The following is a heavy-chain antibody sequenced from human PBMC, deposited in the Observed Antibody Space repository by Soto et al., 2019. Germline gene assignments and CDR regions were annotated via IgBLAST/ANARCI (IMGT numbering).Heavy chain of an antibody. CDR1: GGTFSSYA. D-gene: IGHD2-2*01. V-gene: IGHV1-69*01. CDR3: ATSQSSSTSVEIYYYYYYGMDV. Sequence: QVQLVQSGAEVKKPGSSVKVSCKASGGTFSSYAISWVRQAPGQGLEWMGGIIPISGTANYAQKFQGRVTITADESTRAAYKQLSSRTSDDAAEYYSATSQSSSTSVEIYYYYYYGMDVWGQGTTVTVSS. CDR2: IIPISGTA. J-gene: IGHJ6*02.